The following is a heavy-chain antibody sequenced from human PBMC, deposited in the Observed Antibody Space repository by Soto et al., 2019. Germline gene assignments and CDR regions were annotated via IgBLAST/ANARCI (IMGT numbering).Heavy chain of an antibody. CDR3: AKNPGDPGDV. D-gene: IGHD4-17*01. V-gene: IGHV3-30*18. CDR2: ISYDGGNQ. Sequence: QVRLVESGGGVVLPGRPLRLSCAASGFAFSTSDIHWVRQAPGKGLEWVALISYDGGNQYYADSVKGRFTISRDNSKSTVYLQMNSLTTEDTAFYYGAKNPGDPGDVWGQGTLVTVSS. CDR1: GFAFSTSD. J-gene: IGHJ4*02.